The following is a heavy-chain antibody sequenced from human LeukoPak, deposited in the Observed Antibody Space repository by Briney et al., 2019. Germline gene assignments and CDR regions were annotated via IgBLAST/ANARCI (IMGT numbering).Heavy chain of an antibody. CDR1: GDSVSSNSVT. D-gene: IGHD4-17*01. J-gene: IGHJ2*01. CDR3: ARHLDDYGDYVPNWYFDL. Sequence: SQTLSLTCAISGDSVSSNSVTWNWIRQSPSRGLEWLGRTYYRSTWYNDYAVSVRGRITVNPDTSKNQFSLHLNSVTAADTAVYYCARHLDDYGDYVPNWYFDLWGRGTLVTVSS. CDR2: TYYRSTWYN. V-gene: IGHV6-1*01.